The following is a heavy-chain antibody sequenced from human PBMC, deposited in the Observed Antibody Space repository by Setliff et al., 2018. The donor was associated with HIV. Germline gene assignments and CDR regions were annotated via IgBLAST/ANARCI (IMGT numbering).Heavy chain of an antibody. D-gene: IGHD4-17*01. Sequence: ASVKVSCKASGYTLSDYGMTWVRQAPGQGLEWMAWISAYSGNRKFAQKFQGRVTGTRDTSTSTAYMELTSLRSDDTAVYYCARTMDYGDYEPLDYWGQGTLVTVSS. V-gene: IGHV1-18*01. CDR3: ARTMDYGDYEPLDY. CDR2: ISAYSGNR. CDR1: GYTLSDYG. J-gene: IGHJ4*02.